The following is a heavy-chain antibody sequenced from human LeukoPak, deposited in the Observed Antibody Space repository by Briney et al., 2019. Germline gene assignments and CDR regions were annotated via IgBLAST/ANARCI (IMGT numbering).Heavy chain of an antibody. CDR3: ASNSYYDFWSGYYARTRSRWFDP. CDR1: GGSISSSFYY. D-gene: IGHD3-3*01. CDR2: IYHSGST. V-gene: IGHV4-39*07. Sequence: SETLSLTCTVSGGSISSSFYYWGWIRQPPGKGLEWIGSIYHSGSTYYNPSLKSRVTISVDKSKNQFSLKLSSVTAADTVVYYCASNSYYDFWSGYYARTRSRWFDPWGQGTLVTVSS. J-gene: IGHJ5*02.